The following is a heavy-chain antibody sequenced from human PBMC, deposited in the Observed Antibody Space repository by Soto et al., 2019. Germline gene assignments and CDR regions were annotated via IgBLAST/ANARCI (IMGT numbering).Heavy chain of an antibody. CDR2: INPNSGGT. CDR3: ARSALEYKGGYYYYGMDV. J-gene: IGHJ6*02. D-gene: IGHD3-16*01. V-gene: IGHV1-2*02. CDR1: GYTFTGYY. Sequence: QVQLVQSGAEVKKPGASIKVSCKASGYTFTGYYMHWVRQAPGQGLEWMGWINPNSGGTNYAQKFQGRVTITADESTSTAYMELSSLRSEDTAVYYCARSALEYKGGYYYYGMDVWGQGTTVTVSS.